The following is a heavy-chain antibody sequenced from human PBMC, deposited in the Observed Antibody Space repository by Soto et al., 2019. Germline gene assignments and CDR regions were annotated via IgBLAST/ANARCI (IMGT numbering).Heavy chain of an antibody. V-gene: IGHV3-48*01. D-gene: IGHD3-10*01. CDR3: ARDFTYYYASPGSFDF. CDR2: ISSSGHTI. Sequence: GGSLRLSCAASGFTFSSYSMNWVRQAPGKGLEWISYISSSGHTIYYRDSVKGRFTISRDNGKNSLYLQLNSLRVEDTAVYYCARDFTYYYASPGSFDFWGQGTLVT. J-gene: IGHJ4*02. CDR1: GFTFSSYS.